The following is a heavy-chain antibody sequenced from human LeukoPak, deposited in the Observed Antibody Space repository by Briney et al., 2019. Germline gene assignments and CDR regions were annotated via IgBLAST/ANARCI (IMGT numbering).Heavy chain of an antibody. D-gene: IGHD3-3*01. Sequence: PSETLSLTCTVSGGSISSYYWSWIRQPPGKGLEWIGYIYYSGSTNYNPSLKSRVTISVDTSKNQFSLKLSSVTAADTAVYYCARLYYDFWSGYSYYFDYWGQGTLVTVSS. V-gene: IGHV4-59*08. CDR3: ARLYYDFWSGYSYYFDY. CDR2: IYYSGST. CDR1: GGSISSYY. J-gene: IGHJ4*02.